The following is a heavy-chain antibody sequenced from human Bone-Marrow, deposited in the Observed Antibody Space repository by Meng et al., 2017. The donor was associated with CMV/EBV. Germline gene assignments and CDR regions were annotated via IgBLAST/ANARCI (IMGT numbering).Heavy chain of an antibody. V-gene: IGHV3-30*04. CDR3: ARMTGDPAFSPSWTDAFDI. CDR1: RFTFSTYA. Sequence: GESLKISCAASRFTFSTYAMHWVRQAPGKGLEWVAFISYDGSNKYYADSVKGRFTIPRDNSKNTLYLQMNSLRGEDTAVYYCARMTGDPAFSPSWTDAFDIWGQGTMVTVSS. J-gene: IGHJ3*02. D-gene: IGHD7-27*01. CDR2: ISYDGSNK.